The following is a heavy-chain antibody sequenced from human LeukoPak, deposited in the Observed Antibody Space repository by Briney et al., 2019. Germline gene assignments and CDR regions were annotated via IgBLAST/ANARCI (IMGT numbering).Heavy chain of an antibody. CDR3: ARYCRGGSCYSLSLDC. J-gene: IGHJ4*02. D-gene: IGHD2-15*01. V-gene: IGHV1-8*01. CDR1: GYTFTSYD. CDR2: MNPNSGNT. Sequence: GASVKVSCKASGYTFTSYDINWVRQATGQGLEWMGWMNPNSGNTGYAQKFQGRVTMTRNTSISTAYMELSSLRSEDTAVYYCARYCRGGSCYSLSLDCWGQGTLVTVSS.